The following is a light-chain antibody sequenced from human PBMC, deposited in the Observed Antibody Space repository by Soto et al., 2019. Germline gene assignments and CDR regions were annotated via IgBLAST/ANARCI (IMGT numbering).Light chain of an antibody. V-gene: IGLV2-14*01. CDR3: SSYVDSSVI. CDR1: SSDITNYDY. CDR2: EVS. J-gene: IGLJ2*01. Sequence: QSVLTQPASVSGSPGQSITISCTGSSSDITNYDYVSWYQQHPGKAPKLILYEVSTRPSGVSNRFSGSKSDNSASLSISGLQSEDEALYYCSSYVDSSVIFGGGTQLTVL.